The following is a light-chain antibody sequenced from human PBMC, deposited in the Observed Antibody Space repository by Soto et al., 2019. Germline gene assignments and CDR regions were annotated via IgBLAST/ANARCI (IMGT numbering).Light chain of an antibody. V-gene: IGKV2-28*01. Sequence: EIVMTQSPLSLPVTPGEPASISCRSSQSLLHSNGYNYLHWYLQRPGQSPQLLIYLGSTRVSGVPDRFSGSGSGTDFTLRISRVETEDIGVYYCMQALQTPLTFGGGTEVEIK. CDR1: QSLLHSNGYNY. CDR3: MQALQTPLT. CDR2: LGS. J-gene: IGKJ4*01.